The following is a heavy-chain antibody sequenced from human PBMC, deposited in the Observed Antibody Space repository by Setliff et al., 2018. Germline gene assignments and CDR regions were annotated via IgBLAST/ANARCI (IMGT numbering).Heavy chain of an antibody. CDR3: ARRVRIAVLHLYYFEY. D-gene: IGHD6-19*01. Sequence: ASVKVSCKASGYTFTSYDINWVRQAPGQGLEWMGIINPSGGSTSYAQKFQGRVTMTRDTSTSTVYMELSSLRSEDTAVYYCARRVRIAVLHLYYFEYWGQGTLVTVSS. J-gene: IGHJ4*02. V-gene: IGHV1-46*01. CDR2: INPSGGST. CDR1: GYTFTSYD.